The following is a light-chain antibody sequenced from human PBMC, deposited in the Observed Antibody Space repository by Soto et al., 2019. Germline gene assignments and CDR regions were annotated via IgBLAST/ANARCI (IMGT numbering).Light chain of an antibody. CDR2: AAS. CDR1: QGSRND. J-gene: IGKJ1*01. CDR3: LEHNSDPWT. Sequence: DIQMTQSPSSLSAAVGDRVIITCRASQGSRNDLGWYYQKAGTVTMRLIYAASSLQSRVPSRFSGSGSGTEFTLTITSLQPDDFATHYCLEHNSDPWTFGQGTKVEIK. V-gene: IGKV1-17*01.